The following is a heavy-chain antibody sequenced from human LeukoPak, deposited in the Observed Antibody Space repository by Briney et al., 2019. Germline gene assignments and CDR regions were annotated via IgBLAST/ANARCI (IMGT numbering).Heavy chain of an antibody. J-gene: IGHJ4*02. CDR2: VSSSGETT. Sequence: PGGTLRLSCVGSGFSFSTYGMTWVRQAPGKGLEWVSSVSSSGETTYYADSVKGRFTISRDNSKNTLYLQMNSLRAEDTAVYYCAKDRLRYFDYWGQGTLVTVSS. CDR3: AKDRLRYFDY. D-gene: IGHD3-9*01. CDR1: GFSFSTYG. V-gene: IGHV3-23*01.